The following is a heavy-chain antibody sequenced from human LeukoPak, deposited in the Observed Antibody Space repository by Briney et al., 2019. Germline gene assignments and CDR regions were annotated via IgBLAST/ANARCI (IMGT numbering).Heavy chain of an antibody. J-gene: IGHJ4*02. V-gene: IGHV3-21*01. D-gene: IGHD2/OR15-2a*01. CDR2: ISSSSGYI. CDR3: ARKNQLYVDDY. Sequence: GGSLRLSCAAYGFTFSGYSMNWIRQAQGKGLEWVSSISSSSGYIYYADSVKGRITISRDNAKNSLYLQMQSLRAEDTAVYYCARKNQLYVDDYWGQGTLVTVSS. CDR1: GFTFSGYS.